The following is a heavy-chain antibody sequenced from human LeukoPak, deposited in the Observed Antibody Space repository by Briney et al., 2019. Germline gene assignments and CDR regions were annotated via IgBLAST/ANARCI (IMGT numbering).Heavy chain of an antibody. D-gene: IGHD3-22*01. CDR1: GYTFTGYY. CDR3: ATDYYYDSSGSYYTVDY. V-gene: IGHV1-2*02. J-gene: IGHJ4*02. CDR2: INPNSGGT. Sequence: ASVKVSCKASGYTFTGYYMHWVRQAPGQGLEWMGWINPNSGGTNYAQKFQGRVTMTRDTSISTAYMELSSLRSEDTAVYYCATDYYYDSSGSYYTVDYWGQGTLVTVSS.